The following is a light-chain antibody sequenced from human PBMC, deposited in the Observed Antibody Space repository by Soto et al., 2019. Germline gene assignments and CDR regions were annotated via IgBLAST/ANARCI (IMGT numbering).Light chain of an antibody. CDR3: AAWDDILSVWV. J-gene: IGLJ3*02. V-gene: IGLV1-47*02. Sequence: QSVLTQPPSASGTPGQRVAISCSGSSSNIGSNYVYWYQQLPGTAPKLLIYSNNQRPSGVPDRFSGSKSGTSASLAISGLRSEDEADYYCAAWDDILSVWVFGGGTKLTVL. CDR2: SNN. CDR1: SSNIGSNY.